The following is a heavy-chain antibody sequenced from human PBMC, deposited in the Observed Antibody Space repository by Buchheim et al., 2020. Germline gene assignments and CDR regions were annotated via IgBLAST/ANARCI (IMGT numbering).Heavy chain of an antibody. CDR3: ARPGVGSSWYGVYDYYYYGMDV. D-gene: IGHD6-13*01. CDR1: GGSFSGYY. J-gene: IGHJ6*02. CDR2: INHSGST. V-gene: IGHV4-34*01. Sequence: QVQLQQWGAGLLKPSETLSLTCAVYGGSFSGYYWSWIRQPTGKGLEWIGEINHSGSTNYKPSLKSRVTISVDTSKNQFSLKLSSVTAADTAVYYCARPGVGSSWYGVYDYYYYGMDVWGQGTT.